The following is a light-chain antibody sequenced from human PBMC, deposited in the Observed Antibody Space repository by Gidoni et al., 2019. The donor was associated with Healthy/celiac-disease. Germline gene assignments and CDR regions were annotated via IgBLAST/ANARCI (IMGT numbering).Light chain of an antibody. CDR2: VAS. CDR3: QQYNNWPLT. Sequence: EIVMTQSPATLAVSPGERATLSCRASQSVSSKLAWYQQKPGQAPRLLIFVASTRATGIPARFSGSGSGTEFTLTISNLQSEDFAVYYCQQYNNWPLTFGGXTKVEIK. CDR1: QSVSSK. J-gene: IGKJ4*01. V-gene: IGKV3-15*01.